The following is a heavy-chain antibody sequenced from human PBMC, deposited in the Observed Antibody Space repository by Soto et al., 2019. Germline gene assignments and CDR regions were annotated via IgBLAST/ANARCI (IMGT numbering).Heavy chain of an antibody. J-gene: IGHJ1*01. D-gene: IGHD2-2*01. CDR1: GFSLSTSGVG. CDR2: IYWDDDK. V-gene: IGHV2-5*02. Sequence: SGPTLVNPTQTLTLTCTFSGFSLSTSGVGVGWIRQPPGKALEWLALIYWDDDKRYSPSLKSRLTITTDTSKNQVVLTMTNMDPVDTATYYCAHRSYCTSTSCLSVFGHFQHWGQGTLVTVSS. CDR3: AHRSYCTSTSCLSVFGHFQH.